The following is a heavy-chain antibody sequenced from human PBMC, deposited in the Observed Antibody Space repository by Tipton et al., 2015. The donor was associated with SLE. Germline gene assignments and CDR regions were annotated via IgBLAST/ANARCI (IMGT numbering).Heavy chain of an antibody. D-gene: IGHD5-12*01. CDR3: ASDSHVDVVAIQDYHYFYGMDV. Sequence: SLRLSCATSGFTLTASAMHWVRQPSGKGLEWVGRIRSRANNYATEYAASVKGRFTISRDDSKNTAFLQMNSLKTEDSAVYYCASDSHVDVVAIQDYHYFYGMDVWGQGTTVTVSS. CDR2: IRSRANNYAT. CDR1: GFTLTASA. V-gene: IGHV3-73*01. J-gene: IGHJ6*02.